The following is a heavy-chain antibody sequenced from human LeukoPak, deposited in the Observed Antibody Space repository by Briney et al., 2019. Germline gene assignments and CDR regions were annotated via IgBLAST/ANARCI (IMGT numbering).Heavy chain of an antibody. CDR3: ARGLHLRWQPQPLSRRFDP. Sequence: SETLSLTCTVSGGSISSSSYYWGWIRQPPGKGLEWIGSIYYSGSTYYNPSLKSRVTISVDTSKNQFSLKLSSVTAADTAVYYCARGLHLRWQPQPLSRRFDPWGQGTLVTVSS. CDR1: GGSISSSSYY. V-gene: IGHV4-39*01. J-gene: IGHJ5*02. CDR2: IYYSGST. D-gene: IGHD2-15*01.